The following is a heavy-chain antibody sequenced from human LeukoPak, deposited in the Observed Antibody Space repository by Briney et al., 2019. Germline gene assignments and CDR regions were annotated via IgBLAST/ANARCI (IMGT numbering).Heavy chain of an antibody. V-gene: IGHV4-59*01. Sequence: SETLSLTCTVSGGSISSYYWSWIRQPPGKGLEWIGYIYYSGSTNYNPSLKSRVTISVDTSKNQFSLKLSSVTAADTAVYYCARENSSGWHANWYFDLWGRGTLVTVSS. CDR2: IYYSGST. J-gene: IGHJ2*01. D-gene: IGHD6-19*01. CDR3: ARENSSGWHANWYFDL. CDR1: GGSISSYY.